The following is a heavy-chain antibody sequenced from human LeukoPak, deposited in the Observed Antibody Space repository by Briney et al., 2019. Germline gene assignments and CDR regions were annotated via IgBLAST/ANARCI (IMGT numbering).Heavy chain of an antibody. Sequence: ASVQVSCKVSGYTLTELSMHWVQQAPGKGLEWMGGFDPEDGETIYAQKFQGRVTMTEDTSTDTAYMELSSLRSEDTAMYYCATSSSYLRYYYYYMDVWGKGTTVTVSS. V-gene: IGHV1-24*01. CDR1: GYTLTELS. D-gene: IGHD3-22*01. CDR3: ATSSSYLRYYYYYMDV. J-gene: IGHJ6*03. CDR2: FDPEDGET.